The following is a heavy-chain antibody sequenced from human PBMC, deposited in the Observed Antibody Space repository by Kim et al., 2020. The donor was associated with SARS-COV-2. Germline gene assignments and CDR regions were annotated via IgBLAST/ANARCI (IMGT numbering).Heavy chain of an antibody. Sequence: GGSLRLSCAASGFTFSNYVVNWVRQAPGKGLEWVSSITNNGGNTYYADSVKGRFTISRDNSKNTLYLQINSLRADDTAIYYCARGHRSFDPWGQGTLVTVSS. CDR3: ARGHRSFDP. CDR2: ITNNGGNT. CDR1: GFTFSNYV. D-gene: IGHD2-21*01. V-gene: IGHV3-23*01. J-gene: IGHJ5*02.